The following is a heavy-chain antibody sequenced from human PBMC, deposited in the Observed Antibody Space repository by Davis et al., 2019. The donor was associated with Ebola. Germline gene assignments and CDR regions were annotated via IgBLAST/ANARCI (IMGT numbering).Heavy chain of an antibody. CDR1: GFTFSRSA. Sequence: ASVKVSCKASGFTFSRSAMQWVRQAPGQGPEWMGRINPNNGGTNYAQKFQGRVTMTRDTSISTAYMELSRLRSDDTAVYYCARAEFPWGQGTLVTVSS. CDR3: ARAEFP. V-gene: IGHV1-2*06. D-gene: IGHD3-10*01. CDR2: INPNNGGT. J-gene: IGHJ4*02.